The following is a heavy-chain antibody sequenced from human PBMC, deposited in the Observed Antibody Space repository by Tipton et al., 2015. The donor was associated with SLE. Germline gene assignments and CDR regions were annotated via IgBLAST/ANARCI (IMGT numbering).Heavy chain of an antibody. Sequence: SLRLSCAASGFTFSSYGMHWVRQAPGKGLEWVAFIRYDGSNKYYADSVKGRFTISRDSVKNTLYLHMGSLTAEDTAMYYCVTQQMGNIYWGPGALVTVSP. CDR2: IRYDGSNK. CDR1: GFTFSSYG. CDR3: VTQQMGNIY. D-gene: IGHD4-23*01. V-gene: IGHV3-30*02. J-gene: IGHJ4*02.